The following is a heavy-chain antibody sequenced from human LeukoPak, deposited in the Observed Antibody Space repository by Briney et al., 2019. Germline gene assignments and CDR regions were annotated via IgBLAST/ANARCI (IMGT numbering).Heavy chain of an antibody. Sequence: ASVKVSCKASGYTFTSYAMHWVRQAPGQRLEWMGWINAGNGNTKYSQKFQGRVTITRDTSASTAYMELSSLRSEDTAVYYCARGGDYYDSSGYYYPFDYWGQGTLVTVSS. CDR3: ARGGDYYDSSGYYYPFDY. V-gene: IGHV1-3*01. CDR1: GYTFTSYA. D-gene: IGHD3-22*01. J-gene: IGHJ4*02. CDR2: INAGNGNT.